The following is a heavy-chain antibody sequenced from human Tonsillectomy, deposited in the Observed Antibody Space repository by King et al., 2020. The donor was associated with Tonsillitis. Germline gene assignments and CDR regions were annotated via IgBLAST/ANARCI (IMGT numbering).Heavy chain of an antibody. CDR2: IWNDGSDQ. D-gene: IGHD4-17*01. Sequence: VQLVESGGGVVQPGRSLRLSCAASGFTFSSYGMHWVRQAPGKGLEWVAVIWNDGSDQYYADSVKGRFTISRDNSKNTLYLQMNSLRAEDTAVYHCARDSTVTTGTPAFDYWGQGTLVTVSS. CDR3: ARDSTVTTGTPAFDY. V-gene: IGHV3-33*01. CDR1: GFTFSSYG. J-gene: IGHJ4*02.